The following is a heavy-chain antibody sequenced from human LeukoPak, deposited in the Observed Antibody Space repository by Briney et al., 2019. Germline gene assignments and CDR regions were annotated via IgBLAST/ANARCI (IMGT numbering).Heavy chain of an antibody. V-gene: IGHV1-8*01. J-gene: IGHJ4*02. D-gene: IGHD3-10*01. CDR3: ARILRGARGSGY. CDR1: GYTFTSYD. CDR2: MNPNSGNT. Sequence: GASVKVSCKASGYTFTSYDINWVRQATGQGLEWMGWMNPNSGNTGYAQKFQGRVTMTRNTSISTAYMELSSLRSEDTAVYYCARILRGARGSGYWGQGTLVTVSS.